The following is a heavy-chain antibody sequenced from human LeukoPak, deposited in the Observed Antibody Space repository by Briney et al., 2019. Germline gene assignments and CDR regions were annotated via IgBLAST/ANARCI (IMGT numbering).Heavy chain of an antibody. J-gene: IGHJ4*02. D-gene: IGHD3-10*01. V-gene: IGHV3-74*01. CDR1: GFTFSSYW. Sequence: GGSLRLSCAASGFTFSSYWMHWVRQAPGKGLVWVSRINSDGSSTSYADSVKGRFTISRDNAKNTLYLQINRLRAEDTAVYYCARGKTVSPFDYWGQGTLVTVSS. CDR3: ARGKTVSPFDY. CDR2: INSDGSST.